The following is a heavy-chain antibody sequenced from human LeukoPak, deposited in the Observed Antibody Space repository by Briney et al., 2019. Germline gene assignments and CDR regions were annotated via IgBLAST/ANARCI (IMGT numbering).Heavy chain of an antibody. CDR1: GGSISHYY. CDR3: ARYNYGRLDY. CDR2: INHSGST. D-gene: IGHD5-18*01. Sequence: SETLSLTCAVYGGSISHYYWSWIRQSPGKGLECIGEINHSGSTNYNPSLKSRVTISVDTSKNQFSLKLISVTAADTAVYYCARYNYGRLDYWGQGTLVTVSS. V-gene: IGHV4-34*01. J-gene: IGHJ4*02.